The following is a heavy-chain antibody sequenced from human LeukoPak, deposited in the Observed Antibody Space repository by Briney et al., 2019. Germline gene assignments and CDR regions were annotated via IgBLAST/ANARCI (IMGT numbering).Heavy chain of an antibody. CDR2: IYTSGST. CDR1: GGSISDYY. Sequence: PSETLSLTCAVSGGSISDYYWSWVRQPPGKGLEWLGYIYTSGSTNYNPSPKSRATISADPSKNKFSRKLKSVTAADTAVYYCARHRSPTSSSFFDSWGQGTLVSVSS. CDR3: ARHRSPTSSSFFDS. D-gene: IGHD6-6*01. J-gene: IGHJ5*01. V-gene: IGHV4-4*09.